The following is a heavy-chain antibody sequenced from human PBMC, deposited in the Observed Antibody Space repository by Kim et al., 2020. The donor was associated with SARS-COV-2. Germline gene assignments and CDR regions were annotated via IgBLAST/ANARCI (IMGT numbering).Heavy chain of an antibody. CDR3: ASDFAGSETYPKRGEY. CDR2: ISSSSATI. J-gene: IGHJ4*02. Sequence: GGSLRLSCAASRFSFSTYSMNWVRQAPGKGLECISYISSSSATIFYAYSVKGRFTITSGHANKSLYLQMNSLRDEGAAVYYCASDFAGSETYPKRGEYWGQGIPVTVSS. CDR1: RFSFSTYS. V-gene: IGHV3-48*02. D-gene: IGHD3-10*01.